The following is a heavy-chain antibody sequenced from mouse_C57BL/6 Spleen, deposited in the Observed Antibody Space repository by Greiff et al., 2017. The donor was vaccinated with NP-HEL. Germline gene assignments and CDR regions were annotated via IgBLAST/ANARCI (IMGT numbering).Heavy chain of an antibody. J-gene: IGHJ4*01. CDR1: GYTFTSYW. CDR3: AREGNGYYSYAMDY. CDR2: IHPNSGST. D-gene: IGHD2-3*01. Sequence: QVQLQQPGAELVKPGASVKLSCKASGYTFTSYWMHWVKQRPGQGLEWIGMIHPNSGSTNYNEKFKSKATLTVDKSSSTAYMQLSSLTSEDSAVYYFAREGNGYYSYAMDYWGQGTSVTVSS. V-gene: IGHV1-64*01.